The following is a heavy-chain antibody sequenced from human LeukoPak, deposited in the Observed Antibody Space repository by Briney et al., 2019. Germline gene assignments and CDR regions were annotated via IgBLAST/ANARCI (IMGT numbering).Heavy chain of an antibody. CDR3: ATPAAGPGAEYSLY. V-gene: IGHV3-53*01. Sequence: GSLRLSCAASGFTVSSNYMSWVRQAPGKGLEWVSVIYSGGSTYYADSVKGRFTISRDNAKNSLDLQMNSLKVEDTAVYYCATPAAGPGAEYSLYWGQGTLVIVSS. J-gene: IGHJ1*01. CDR2: IYSGGST. D-gene: IGHD6-13*01. CDR1: GFTVSSNY.